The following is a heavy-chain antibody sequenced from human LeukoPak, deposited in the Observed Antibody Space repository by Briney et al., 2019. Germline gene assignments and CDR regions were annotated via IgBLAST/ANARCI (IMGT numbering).Heavy chain of an antibody. D-gene: IGHD3-22*01. J-gene: IGHJ3*02. V-gene: IGHV1-18*01. CDR2: ISAYNGNT. CDR1: GYTFTSYG. Sequence: ASVKVSCKASGYTFTSYGISWVRQAPGQGLEWMGWISAYNGNTNYAQKFQGRVTITADKSTSTAYMELSSLRSEDTAVYYCARDLRNYYDSSGYYYCAFDIWGQGTMVTVSS. CDR3: ARDLRNYYDSSGYYYCAFDI.